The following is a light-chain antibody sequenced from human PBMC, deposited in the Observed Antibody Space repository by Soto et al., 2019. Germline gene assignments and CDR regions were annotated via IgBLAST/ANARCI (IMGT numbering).Light chain of an antibody. Sequence: EIVMTQSPATLSVSPGERATLSCRASQGISSNLAWYQQKPGQAPRLLIYGASIRATDIPGTFSGSGSGTAFTLTLSSLQSEDLAVYYCQQYHAWPLTFGGGTKVEIK. J-gene: IGKJ4*01. CDR2: GAS. CDR3: QQYHAWPLT. CDR1: QGISSN. V-gene: IGKV3-15*01.